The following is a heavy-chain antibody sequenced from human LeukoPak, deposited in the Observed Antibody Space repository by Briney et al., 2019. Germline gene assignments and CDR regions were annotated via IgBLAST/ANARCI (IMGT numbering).Heavy chain of an antibody. CDR3: AKEGSDGNYFDY. Sequence: GGSLRLSCAASGFTFSNAWMSWVRQAPGKGLEWVAVISYDGSNKYYADSVKGRFTISRDNSKNTLYLQMNSLRAEDTAVYYCAKEGSDGNYFDYWGQGTLVTVSS. CDR2: ISYDGSNK. J-gene: IGHJ4*02. CDR1: GFTFSNAW. V-gene: IGHV3-30*18.